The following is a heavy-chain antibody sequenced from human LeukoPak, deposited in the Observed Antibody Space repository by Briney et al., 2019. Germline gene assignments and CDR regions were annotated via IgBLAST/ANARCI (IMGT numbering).Heavy chain of an antibody. J-gene: IGHJ4*02. Sequence: PSETLSLTCTVSGGSISSGVFHWSWARQLPGKGLSWIGYISYTGNTHYSPSLKSRVSISVDTSKNQMSLTLISVTSADTAVYFCARSPGRSCNGTDCFYYWGQGAQVIVSS. CDR3: ARSPGRSCNGTDCFYY. CDR1: GGSISSGVFH. D-gene: IGHD2-8*02. V-gene: IGHV4-31*03. CDR2: ISYTGNT.